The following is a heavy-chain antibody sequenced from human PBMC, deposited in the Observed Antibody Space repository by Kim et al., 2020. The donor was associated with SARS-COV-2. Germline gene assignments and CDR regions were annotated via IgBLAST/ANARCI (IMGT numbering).Heavy chain of an antibody. CDR2: IKQDGSEK. D-gene: IGHD3-10*01. J-gene: IGHJ3*01. CDR3: ARENYYGSEPDAFDV. V-gene: IGHV3-7*03. CDR1: GFTFSSYW. Sequence: GGSLRLSCAASGFTFSSYWMSWVRQAPGKGLEWVANIKQDGSEKYYVDSVKGRFTISRDNAKNSLYLQMNSLRAEDTAVYYCARENYYGSEPDAFDVWGQGTMVTVSS.